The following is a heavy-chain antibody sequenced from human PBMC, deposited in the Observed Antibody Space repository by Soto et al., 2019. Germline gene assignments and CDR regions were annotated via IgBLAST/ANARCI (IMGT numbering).Heavy chain of an antibody. Sequence: GVSLKISCKGSGYSCTSYWIGWVRQMPGKGLEWMGIIYPGDSDTRYSPSFQGQVTISADKSISTAYLQWSSLKASDTAMYYCARTSAAGKYYYGLDVWGQGTTVTVSS. CDR1: GYSCTSYW. D-gene: IGHD6-13*01. V-gene: IGHV5-51*01. J-gene: IGHJ6*02. CDR3: ARTSAAGKYYYGLDV. CDR2: IYPGDSDT.